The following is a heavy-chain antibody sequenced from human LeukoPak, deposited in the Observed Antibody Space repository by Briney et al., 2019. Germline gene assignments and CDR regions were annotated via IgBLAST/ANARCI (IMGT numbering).Heavy chain of an antibody. Sequence: PSETLSLTCIVSGGAISSYYWNWIRQPPGKGLEWIGHIYYSGSSNYNPSLKSRVTISVDTSKNQFSLKLSSVTAADTAVYYCAREGEYYYGSGLDYWGQGTLVTVSS. CDR1: GGAISSYY. CDR2: IYYSGSS. D-gene: IGHD3-10*01. V-gene: IGHV4-59*12. CDR3: AREGEYYYGSGLDY. J-gene: IGHJ4*02.